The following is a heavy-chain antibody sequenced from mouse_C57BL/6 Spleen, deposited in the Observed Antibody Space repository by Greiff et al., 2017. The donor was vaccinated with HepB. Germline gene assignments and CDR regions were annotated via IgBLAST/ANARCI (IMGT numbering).Heavy chain of an antibody. CDR1: GFNIKDDY. Sequence: VQLQQSGAELVRPGASVKLSCTASGFNIKDDYMHWVKQRPEQGLEWIGWIDPENGDTEYASKFQGKTTITADTSSNTAYLQLSSLTSDDTAVYYCTTPRGGYLAYWGQGTLVTVSA. CDR2: IDPENGDT. CDR3: TTPRGGYLAY. V-gene: IGHV14-4*01. J-gene: IGHJ3*01. D-gene: IGHD2-2*01.